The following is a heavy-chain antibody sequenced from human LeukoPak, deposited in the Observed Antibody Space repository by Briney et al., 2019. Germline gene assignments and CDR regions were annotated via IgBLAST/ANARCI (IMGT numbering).Heavy chain of an antibody. CDR2: ISSSSDFI. D-gene: IGHD6-25*01. Sequence: PGGSLRLSCAASGFTFSTHSMNWVRQAPGKGLEWISYISSSSDFIYYADSVKGRFTISRDNAKNSLYLQMYSLRPEDTAVYYCAKEPNSYSSGWYFQDWGQGTLVTVSS. CDR3: AKEPNSYSSGWYFQD. J-gene: IGHJ1*01. V-gene: IGHV3-21*05. CDR1: GFTFSTHS.